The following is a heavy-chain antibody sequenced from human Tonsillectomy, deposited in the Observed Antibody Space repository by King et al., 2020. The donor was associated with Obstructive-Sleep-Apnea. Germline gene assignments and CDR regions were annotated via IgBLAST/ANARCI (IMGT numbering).Heavy chain of an antibody. CDR1: GGSISSYY. D-gene: IGHD3-3*01. V-gene: IGHV4-59*08. CDR3: ARQKVWSGYPLHFDY. CDR2: IYYSGGT. Sequence: QLQESGPGLVKPSETLSLTCTVSGGSISSYYWSWIRQPPGKGLEWIGYIYYSGGTNYNPSLKSRVTITVDTSKNQFSLKLSSVTAADTAVYYCARQKVWSGYPLHFDYWGQGTLVTVSS. J-gene: IGHJ4*02.